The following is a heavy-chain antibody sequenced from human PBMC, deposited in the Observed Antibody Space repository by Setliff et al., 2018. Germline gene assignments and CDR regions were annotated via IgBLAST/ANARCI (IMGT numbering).Heavy chain of an antibody. CDR2: IYAGDSET. V-gene: IGHV5-51*01. CDR3: ARRTGQVNWFDP. J-gene: IGHJ5*02. Sequence: PGESLKISCRASGYTFTNYWIAWVRQMPGKGLEWMGLIYAGDSETRFSPSFKGQVTLSVDKSFNTAYLQWSSLKASDSGMHYCARRTGQVNWFDPWGQGTLVTVSS. CDR1: GYTFTNYW.